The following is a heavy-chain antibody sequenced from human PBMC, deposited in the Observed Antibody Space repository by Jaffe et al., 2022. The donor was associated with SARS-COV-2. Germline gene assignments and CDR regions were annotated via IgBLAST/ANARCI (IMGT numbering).Heavy chain of an antibody. Sequence: QVQLVESGGGVVQPGRSLRLSCAASGFTFSSYGMHWVRQAPGKGLEWVAVISYDGSNKYYADSVKGRFTISRDNSKNTLYLQMNSLRAEDTAVYYCAKDKQWLVRHGMDVWGQGTTVTVSS. D-gene: IGHD6-19*01. J-gene: IGHJ6*02. CDR1: GFTFSSYG. CDR3: AKDKQWLVRHGMDV. V-gene: IGHV3-30*18. CDR2: ISYDGSNK.